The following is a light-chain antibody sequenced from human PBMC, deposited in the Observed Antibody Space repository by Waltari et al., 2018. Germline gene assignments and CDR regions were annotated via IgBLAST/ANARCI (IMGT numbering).Light chain of an antibody. CDR2: DLS. V-gene: IGLV2-14*01. J-gene: IGLJ2*01. CDR3: SSQSSNDVVL. Sequence: QSALTQPASVSGSPGQSVTIFCAGTSNDVGCYNSVSWYQEHPGQAPRVIIYDLSDRPSGFSDRFSGSKSGNTASLTISGLQAEDEADYYCSSQSSNDVVLFGGGTKLTVL. CDR1: SNDVGCYNS.